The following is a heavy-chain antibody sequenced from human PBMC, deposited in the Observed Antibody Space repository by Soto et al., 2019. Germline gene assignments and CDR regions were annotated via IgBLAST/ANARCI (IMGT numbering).Heavy chain of an antibody. CDR3: ARHSPDFDWLSQFDY. D-gene: IGHD3-9*01. CDR2: IYYSGST. V-gene: IGHV4-30-4*01. Sequence: TLSLTCTVSGGSIISGDYYWSWIRQPPGKGLEWIGYIYYSGSTYYNPSLKSRVTISVDTSKNQFSLKLSSVTAADTAVYYCARHSPDFDWLSQFDYWGQGTLVTVS. J-gene: IGHJ4*02. CDR1: GGSIISGDYY.